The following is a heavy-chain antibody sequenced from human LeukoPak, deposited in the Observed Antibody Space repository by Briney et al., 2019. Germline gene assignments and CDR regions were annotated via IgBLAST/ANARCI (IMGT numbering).Heavy chain of an antibody. CDR1: GYSFSTYG. J-gene: IGHJ4*02. CDR3: ARYLNKVDLRQFPIKHFDS. D-gene: IGHD5-12*01. Sequence: ASVKVSCKTSGYSFSTYGITWVRQAPRQGLEWMGWISAYNGNTKYAENLQGRVTMTTDTSTSTAYMEVSSLRSDDTAVYYCARYLNKVDLRQFPIKHFDSSGQGTLVTVSS. CDR2: ISAYNGNT. V-gene: IGHV1-18*01.